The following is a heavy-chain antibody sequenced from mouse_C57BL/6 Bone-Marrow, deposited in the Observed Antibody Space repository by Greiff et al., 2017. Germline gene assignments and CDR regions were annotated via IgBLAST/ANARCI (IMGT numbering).Heavy chain of an antibody. V-gene: IGHV1-63*01. CDR1: GYTFTNYW. D-gene: IGHD1-1*01. CDR3: ATGSRPAWFAY. CDR2: IYPGGGYT. Sequence: VQLQQSGAELVRPGTSVKMSCKASGYTFTNYWIGWAKQRPGHGLEWIGDIYPGGGYTNYNEKFKGKATLTADKSSSTAYMQFSSLTSEDSAIYYCATGSRPAWFAYWGQGTLVTVSA. J-gene: IGHJ3*01.